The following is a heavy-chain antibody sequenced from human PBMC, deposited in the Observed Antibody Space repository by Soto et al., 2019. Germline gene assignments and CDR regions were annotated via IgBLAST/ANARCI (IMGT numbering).Heavy chain of an antibody. CDR1: GFXVSSNY. Sequence: GGSLRLSCAASGFXVSSNYMSWVRQAPGKGLEWVSVIYSGGSTYYADSVKGRFTISRDNSKNTLYLQMNSLRVEDTAVYYCASGLLRFFDPWGQGTLVTVSS. V-gene: IGHV3-66*01. CDR2: IYSGGST. D-gene: IGHD3-10*01. CDR3: ASGLLRFFDP. J-gene: IGHJ5*02.